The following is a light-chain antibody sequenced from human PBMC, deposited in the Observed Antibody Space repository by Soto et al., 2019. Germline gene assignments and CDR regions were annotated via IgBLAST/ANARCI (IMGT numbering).Light chain of an antibody. J-gene: IGKJ1*01. V-gene: IGKV1-5*03. CDR1: QSISSW. CDR2: KAS. CDR3: QQYNSYSWT. Sequence: DIQMTQSPSTLSASVGDRVTITCRASQSISSWLAWYQQKPGKAPKLLIYKASSFESGVPSRFSGSGSGTEFTLTISGLQHDDFATYYCQQYNSYSWTFGQGTKVEIK.